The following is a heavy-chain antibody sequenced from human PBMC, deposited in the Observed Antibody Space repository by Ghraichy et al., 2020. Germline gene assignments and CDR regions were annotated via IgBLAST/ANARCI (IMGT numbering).Heavy chain of an antibody. CDR1: GGTFSSDV. V-gene: IGHV1-69*13. CDR2: IIPMFGTA. D-gene: IGHD1-14*01. J-gene: IGHJ6*02. Sequence: SVKVSCKASGGTFSSDVISWVRQAPGQGLEWMGGIIPMFGTANHAQKFQGRVTFTAHEFTSTAYMELSSLRSEDTAVYYCARGVNRNHGRSVLYYYGMDDGFQGTTVTVSS. CDR3: ARGVNRNHGRSVLYYYGMDD.